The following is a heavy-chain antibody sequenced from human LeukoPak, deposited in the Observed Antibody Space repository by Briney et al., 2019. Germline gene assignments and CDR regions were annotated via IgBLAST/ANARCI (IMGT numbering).Heavy chain of an antibody. CDR3: ARGKQQLDYFDY. V-gene: IGHV1-69*05. CDR2: IIPIFGTA. D-gene: IGHD6-13*01. J-gene: IGHJ4*02. Sequence: SVKVSCKASGGTFSSYAISWVRQAPGQGLEWMGGIIPIFGTASYAQKFQGRVTMTRDTSTSTVYMELSSLRSEDTAVYYCARGKQQLDYFDYWGQGTLVTVSS. CDR1: GGTFSSYA.